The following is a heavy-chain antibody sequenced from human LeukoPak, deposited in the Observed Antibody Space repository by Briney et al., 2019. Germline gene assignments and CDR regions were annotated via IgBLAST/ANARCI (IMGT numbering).Heavy chain of an antibody. Sequence: GRSLRLSCAASGFTFSSYAMPWVRQAPGKGLEWVAVISYDGSNKYYADSVKGRFTISRDNSKNTLYLQMNSLRAEDTAVYYCARDPGFLDRFDYWGQGTLVTVSS. D-gene: IGHD3/OR15-3a*01. V-gene: IGHV3-30-3*01. J-gene: IGHJ4*02. CDR1: GFTFSSYA. CDR2: ISYDGSNK. CDR3: ARDPGFLDRFDY.